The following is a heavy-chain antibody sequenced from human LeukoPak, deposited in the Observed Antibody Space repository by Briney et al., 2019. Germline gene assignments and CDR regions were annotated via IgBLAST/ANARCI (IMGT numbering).Heavy chain of an antibody. Sequence: ASVKVSCKSSGYSFTGYYMHWVRQAPGQGFEWMGWINSNGGGAQYAQNFQGRVTMTSDPTINTAYMELSSLRSDDTAVYYCTRTRFSHFYDRSGSPSKPFDYWGQGTLVSVSS. V-gene: IGHV1-2*02. J-gene: IGHJ4*02. CDR3: TRTRFSHFYDRSGSPSKPFDY. CDR1: GYSFTGYY. D-gene: IGHD3-22*01. CDR2: INSNGGGA.